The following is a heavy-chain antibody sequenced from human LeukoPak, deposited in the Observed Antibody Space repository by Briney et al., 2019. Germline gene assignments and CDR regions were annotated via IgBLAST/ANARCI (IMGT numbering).Heavy chain of an antibody. CDR3: ARGGGYCSSTSCSDNWFDP. Sequence: GGSLRLSCVASGFSFSNYWMNWVRQAPGKGLEWVSSIGSSSSYIYYADSVKGRFTISRDNAKNSLYLQMNSLRAEDTAVYYCARGGGYCSSTSCSDNWFDPWGQGTLVTVSS. D-gene: IGHD2-2*03. CDR2: IGSSSSYI. J-gene: IGHJ5*02. V-gene: IGHV3-21*01. CDR1: GFSFSNYW.